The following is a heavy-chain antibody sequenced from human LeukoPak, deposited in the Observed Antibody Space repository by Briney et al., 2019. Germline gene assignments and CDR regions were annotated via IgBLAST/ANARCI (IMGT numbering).Heavy chain of an antibody. CDR1: GGSISSSSYS. D-gene: IGHD2-2*01. CDR2: IYYSGST. V-gene: IGHV4-39*01. J-gene: IGHJ4*02. Sequence: PSQTLFLTCTVSGGSISSSSYSWGWIRQPPGKGLEWIGSIYYSGSTYYNPSLKSRVTISVDTSKNQFSLKLSSVTAADTAVYYCARLVRQLCHDYWGQGTLVTVSS. CDR3: ARLVRQLCHDY.